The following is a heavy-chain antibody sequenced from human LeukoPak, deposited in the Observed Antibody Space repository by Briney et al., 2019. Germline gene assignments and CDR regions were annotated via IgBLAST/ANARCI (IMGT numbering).Heavy chain of an antibody. D-gene: IGHD3/OR15-3a*01. J-gene: IGHJ4*02. V-gene: IGHV4-34*01. CDR2: INHSGST. CDR1: DGSFSGYY. CDR3: ARQTGSGLFILP. Sequence: PSETLSLTCAVYDGSFSGYYWSWIRQPPGKGLEWIGEINHSGSTNYNPSPKSQVSISIDTSKNQFSLRLTSVTAADTAVYYCARQTGSGLFILPGGQGTLVTVSS.